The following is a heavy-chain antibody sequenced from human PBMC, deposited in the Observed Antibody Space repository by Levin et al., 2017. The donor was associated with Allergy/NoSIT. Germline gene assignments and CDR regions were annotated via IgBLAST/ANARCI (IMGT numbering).Heavy chain of an antibody. CDR3: ARNNQYSYRVTYYYYGMDV. CDR2: TYYRSKWYN. V-gene: IGHV6-1*01. Sequence: SQTLSLTCAISGDSVSSNSAAWNWIRQSPSRGLEWLGRTYYRSKWYNDYAVSVKSRITINPDTSKNQFSLQLNSVTPEDTAVYYCARNNQYSYRVTYYYYGMDVWGQGTTVTVSS. CDR1: GDSVSSNSAA. D-gene: IGHD5-18*01. J-gene: IGHJ6*02.